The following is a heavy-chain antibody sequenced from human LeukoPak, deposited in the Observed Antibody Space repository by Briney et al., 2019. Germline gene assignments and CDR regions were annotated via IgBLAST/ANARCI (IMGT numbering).Heavy chain of an antibody. Sequence: PGGSLRLSCAASGFTFDDYGMSWVRQAPGKGLEWVSGINWNGGSTGYADSVKGRFTISRDNAKNSLYLQMNSLSAEDTALYYCARGPGRYYYYYMDVWGKGTTVTVSS. CDR2: INWNGGST. J-gene: IGHJ6*03. CDR1: GFTFDDYG. V-gene: IGHV3-20*04. CDR3: ARGPGRYYYYYMDV. D-gene: IGHD1-26*01.